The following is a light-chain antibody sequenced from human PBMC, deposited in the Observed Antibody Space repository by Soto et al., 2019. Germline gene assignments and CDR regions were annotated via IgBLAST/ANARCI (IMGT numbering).Light chain of an antibody. CDR2: GNS. CDR1: SSNIGAGYD. CDR3: QSYDSSLSGYV. Sequence: QSVLTQPPSVSGAPGQRVTISCTGSSSNIGAGYDVHWYQQLPGTAPKLLIYGNSNRPSGVPDRFSGSKSGTSASLAITGLKAEDEADYYGQSYDSSLSGYVFGLGPRSPS. V-gene: IGLV1-40*01. J-gene: IGLJ1*01.